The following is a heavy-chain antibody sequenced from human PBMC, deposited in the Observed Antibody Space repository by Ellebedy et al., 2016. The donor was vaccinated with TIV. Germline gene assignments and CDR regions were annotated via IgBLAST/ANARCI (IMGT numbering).Heavy chain of an antibody. V-gene: IGHV3-21*01. D-gene: IGHD3-3*01. Sequence: GGSLRLXXAASGFTFTIAGMTWVRQAPGKGLEWVGTIVFSGTAAYYSDSVKGRFIISRDNAKNSLFLQMNSLRVEDTAAYYCARDGSEWSRDYWGQGTLVTVSS. J-gene: IGHJ4*02. CDR3: ARDGSEWSRDY. CDR2: IVFSGTAA. CDR1: GFTFTIAG.